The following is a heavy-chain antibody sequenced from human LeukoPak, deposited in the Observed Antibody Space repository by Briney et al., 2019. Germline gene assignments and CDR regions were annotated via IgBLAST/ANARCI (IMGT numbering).Heavy chain of an antibody. CDR1: GFTFSDYY. CDR2: ITRSRTTI. CDR3: ARDPIPGYDPLDI. D-gene: IGHD1-14*01. V-gene: IGHV3-11*04. J-gene: IGHJ3*02. Sequence: GXSLRLSCAASGFTFSDYYMSWIRQAPGKGLEWVSYITRSRTTIYYADSVRRRFTISRANAKNSLYLQMNSLRAEDTAVYYCARDPIPGYDPLDIWGQGTMVTVSS.